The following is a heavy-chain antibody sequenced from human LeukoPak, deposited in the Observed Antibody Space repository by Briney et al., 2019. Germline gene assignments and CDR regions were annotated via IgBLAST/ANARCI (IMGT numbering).Heavy chain of an antibody. J-gene: IGHJ4*02. CDR2: ICPGDSDT. Sequence: GESLKISCKGSGYSFTNYWIDWVRQMPGKGLEWMGVICPGDSDTTSSPSFQGQVTISADTSISTAYLHWSSLKASDTAMYYCARQLTSGDCDYWGQGTLVTVSS. V-gene: IGHV5-51*01. CDR3: ARQLTSGDCDY. CDR1: GYSFTNYW. D-gene: IGHD3-10*01.